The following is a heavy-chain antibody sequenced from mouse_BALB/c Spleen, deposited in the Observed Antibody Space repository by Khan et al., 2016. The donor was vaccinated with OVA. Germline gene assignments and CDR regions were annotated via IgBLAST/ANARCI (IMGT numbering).Heavy chain of an antibody. Sequence: QVQLQQSGAELARPGASVKLSCKASGYTFTSYWMQWVKQRPGQGLEWIGTIYPGDGDTRYTQKFKGKATLTADKSSSTAYMQLSSLTSEDSAVYYCANYRYDYFDYWGQGTPLTVSS. CDR3: ANYRYDYFDY. V-gene: IGHV1-87*01. CDR2: IYPGDGDT. J-gene: IGHJ2*01. CDR1: GYTFTSYW. D-gene: IGHD2-14*01.